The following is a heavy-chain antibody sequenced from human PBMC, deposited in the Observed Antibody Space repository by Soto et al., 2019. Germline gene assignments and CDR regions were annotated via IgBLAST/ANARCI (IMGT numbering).Heavy chain of an antibody. V-gene: IGHV1-3*01. CDR3: AREPPIYASSGYYPY. D-gene: IGHD3-22*01. CDR1: GYTFTSYA. CDR2: INAGNGNT. Sequence: GPVKVSCKASGYTFTSYAMHWVRQAPGQRLEWMGWINAGNGNTKYSQKFQGRVTITRDTSASTAYMELSSLRSEDTAVYHCAREPPIYASSGYYPYWGQGTLVTVSS. J-gene: IGHJ4*02.